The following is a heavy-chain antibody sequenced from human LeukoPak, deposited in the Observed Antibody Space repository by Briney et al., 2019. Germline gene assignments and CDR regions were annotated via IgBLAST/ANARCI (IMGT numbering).Heavy chain of an antibody. CDR3: ARDLYGSGSNWFDP. J-gene: IGHJ5*02. V-gene: IGHV1-2*02. CDR1: GYTFTEYF. Sequence: ASVKVSCKASGYTFTEYFMHWVRQAPGQGPEWMGWINPNNGETNYAQKFQGRVTMTRDTSISTAYMELSKLRSDDTAVYFCARDLYGSGSNWFDPWGQGTLVTVPS. D-gene: IGHD3-10*01. CDR2: INPNNGET.